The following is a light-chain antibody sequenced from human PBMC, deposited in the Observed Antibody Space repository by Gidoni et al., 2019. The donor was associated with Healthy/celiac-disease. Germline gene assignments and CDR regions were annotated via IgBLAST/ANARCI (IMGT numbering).Light chain of an antibody. CDR2: LGS. Sequence: DIVMTQSPLSLPVTPGEPASISCRSSQSLLHSNGYNSLDWYLQKPGQSPQLLIYLGSTRASGVPDRFSGSGSGTDFTLKISRVEAEDVGVYYCMQALQTWTFGQGTKVEIK. J-gene: IGKJ1*01. CDR1: QSLLHSNGYNS. V-gene: IGKV2-28*01. CDR3: MQALQTWT.